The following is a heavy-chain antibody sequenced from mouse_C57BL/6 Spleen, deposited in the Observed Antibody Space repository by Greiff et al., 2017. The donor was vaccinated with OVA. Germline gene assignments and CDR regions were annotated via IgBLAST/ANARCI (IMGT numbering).Heavy chain of an antibody. Sequence: QVQLQQPGAELVMPGASVKLSCKASGYTFTSYWMHWVKQRPGQGLEWIGEIDPSDSYTNYNQKFKGKSTLTVDKSSSTAYMQLSSLTSEDSAVYYCARRYDYDAGYAMDYWGQVTSVTVSS. D-gene: IGHD2-4*01. V-gene: IGHV1-69*01. CDR3: ARRYDYDAGYAMDY. CDR2: IDPSDSYT. CDR1: GYTFTSYW. J-gene: IGHJ4*01.